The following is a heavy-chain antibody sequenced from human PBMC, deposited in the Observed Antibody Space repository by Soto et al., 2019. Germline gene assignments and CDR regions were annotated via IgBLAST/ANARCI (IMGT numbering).Heavy chain of an antibody. D-gene: IGHD2-21*01. J-gene: IGHJ4*02. CDR3: AKDILRGGHYPSFDC. V-gene: IGHV3-23*01. CDR2: ISGSGDTT. Sequence: GGSLRLSCAASGFTFSDYPLTWVRQVPGKGLQWVSTISGSGDTTYYADSVKGRFTISRDNSRNTLYLQMNSLRAEDTALYYCAKDILRGGHYPSFDCWGQGTLVTVPQ. CDR1: GFTFSDYP.